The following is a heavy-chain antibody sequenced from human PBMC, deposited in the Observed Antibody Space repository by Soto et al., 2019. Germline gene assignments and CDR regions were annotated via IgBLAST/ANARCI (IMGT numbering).Heavy chain of an antibody. D-gene: IGHD4-17*01. CDR2: ISGSGGST. CDR3: AKDIAMTTGDYYGMDV. V-gene: IGHV3-23*01. Sequence: GGSLRLSCAASGFTFSSYAMSWVRQAPGKGLEWVSAISGSGGSTYYADSVKCRFTISRDNSKNSLYLQMNSLRAEDTALYYCAKDIAMTTGDYYGMDVWGQGTTVTLSS. J-gene: IGHJ6*02. CDR1: GFTFSSYA.